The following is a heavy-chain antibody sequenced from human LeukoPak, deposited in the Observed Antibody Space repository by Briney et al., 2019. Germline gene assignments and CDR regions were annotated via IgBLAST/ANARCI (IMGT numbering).Heavy chain of an antibody. Sequence: SVKVSCKASGGTFSSYAISWVRQTPGQGLEWMGGIIPIFGTANYAQKFQGRVTITADESTSTAYMELSSLRSEDTAVYYCARGYCSSTSCPYYYYYYMDVWGKGTTVTVSS. CDR3: ARGYCSSTSCPYYYYYYMDV. J-gene: IGHJ6*03. D-gene: IGHD2-2*01. V-gene: IGHV1-69*13. CDR1: GGTFSSYA. CDR2: IIPIFGTA.